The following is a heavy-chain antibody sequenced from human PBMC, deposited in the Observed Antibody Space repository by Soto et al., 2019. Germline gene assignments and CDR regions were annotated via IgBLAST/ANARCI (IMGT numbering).Heavy chain of an antibody. J-gene: IGHJ4*02. Sequence: GGSLRLSCAASGFTFSSYSMNWVRQAPGKGLEWVSSISSSSSYIYYADSVKGRFTISRDNAKNSLYLQMNSLRAEDTAVYYCARALLTFGGVIVGYWGQGTLVTVSS. CDR3: ARALLTFGGVIVGY. D-gene: IGHD3-16*02. CDR2: ISSSSSYI. V-gene: IGHV3-21*01. CDR1: GFTFSSYS.